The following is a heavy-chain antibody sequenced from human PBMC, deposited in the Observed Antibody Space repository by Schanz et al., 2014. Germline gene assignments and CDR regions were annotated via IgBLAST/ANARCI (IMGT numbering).Heavy chain of an antibody. Sequence: QVQLVQSGAELKNPGASVKVSCKASGYSFSAYYIHWMRQAPGQGLEWLGSFTHISQKFQGRVTMTRDTSSTTAYMELNSLRSDDTDVYYCVRELSGGTFDYWGQGALVTVSS. J-gene: IGHJ4*02. CDR3: VRELSGGTFDY. D-gene: IGHD1-1*01. CDR1: GYSFSAYY. V-gene: IGHV1-2*02. CDR2: SFT.